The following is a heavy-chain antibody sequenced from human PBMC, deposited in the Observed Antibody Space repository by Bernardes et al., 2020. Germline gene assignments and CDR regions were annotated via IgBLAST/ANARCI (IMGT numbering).Heavy chain of an antibody. J-gene: IGHJ4*02. V-gene: IGHV3-74*01. CDR2: IKSDGSST. CDR1: GFTFSSYW. Sequence: GGSLRLSCAASGFTFSSYWMHWVRQVPGKGLVYVSRIKSDGSSTKYADSVEGRFTISRDNAKNTLYLQMNSLRAEDTAVYYCATTLLIWFGEESDYWGQGTLVTVSS. D-gene: IGHD3-10*01. CDR3: ATTLLIWFGEESDY.